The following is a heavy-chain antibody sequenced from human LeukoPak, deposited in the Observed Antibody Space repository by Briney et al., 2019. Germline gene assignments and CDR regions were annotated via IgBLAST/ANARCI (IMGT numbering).Heavy chain of an antibody. V-gene: IGHV3-53*01. D-gene: IGHD3-16*02. Sequence: GGSLRLSCAASGFTVSSNYMSWVRQAPGKGLEWVSVIYSGGSTYYADSVKGRFTISRDNSKNTLYLQMNSLRAEDTAVYYCAMMGKLSLYFDYWGQGTLVTVSS. CDR3: AMMGKLSLYFDY. CDR1: GFTVSSNY. J-gene: IGHJ4*02. CDR2: IYSGGST.